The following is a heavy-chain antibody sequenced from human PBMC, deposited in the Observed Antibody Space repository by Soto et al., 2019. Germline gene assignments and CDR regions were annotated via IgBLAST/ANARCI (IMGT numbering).Heavy chain of an antibody. CDR1: RFTFSSYG. Sequence: PGGSLRLSCAASRFTFSSYGMHWVRQAPGKGLEWVGVIWNDGSNKFYADSVKGRFTISRDNSKNTLYLQMNSLRAEDSAVYYCARNQAPGFLDYWGQGTLVTVSS. CDR2: IWNDGSNK. CDR3: ARNQAPGFLDY. J-gene: IGHJ4*02. D-gene: IGHD2-2*01. V-gene: IGHV3-33*01.